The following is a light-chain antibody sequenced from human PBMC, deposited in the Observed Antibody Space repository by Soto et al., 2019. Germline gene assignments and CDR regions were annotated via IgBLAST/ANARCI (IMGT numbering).Light chain of an antibody. CDR2: GAS. V-gene: IGKV3-20*01. CDR1: QRVSSTY. J-gene: IGKJ2*01. Sequence: EIVLTQSPGSLSLSPGERGTLSWRASQRVSSTYLAWYQQSPGQAPRLLIYGASSRATGIPDRFSGSGSGTDFTLTISRLEPEDFAVYFCQQYGSSSYTFGQGTKLEIK. CDR3: QQYGSSSYT.